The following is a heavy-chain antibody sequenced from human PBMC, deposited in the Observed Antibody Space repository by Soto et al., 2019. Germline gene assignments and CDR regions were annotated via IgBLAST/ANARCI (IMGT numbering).Heavy chain of an antibody. CDR1: GYSFTSYW. D-gene: IGHD3-3*01. V-gene: IGHV5-51*01. CDR3: ARVKDTIFENYMDV. CDR2: IFPGDSDT. J-gene: IGHJ6*03. Sequence: GESLKISCKGSGYSFTSYWIGWVRQMPGKGLEWMGIIFPGDSDTRYSPSFQGQVTISADTSISTAYLQWNSLKASDTAMYYCARVKDTIFENYMDVWGKGTTVTVSS.